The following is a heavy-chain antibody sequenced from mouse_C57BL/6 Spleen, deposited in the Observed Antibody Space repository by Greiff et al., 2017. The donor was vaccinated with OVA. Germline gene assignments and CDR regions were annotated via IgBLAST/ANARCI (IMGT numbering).Heavy chain of an antibody. Sequence: DVKLVESEGGLVQPGSSMKLSCTASGFTFSDYYMAWVRQVPEKGLEWVANINYDGSSTYYLDSLKSRFIISRDNAKNILYLQMSSLKSEDTATYYCARVLRGGFDYWGQGTTLTVSS. V-gene: IGHV5-16*01. CDR2: INYDGSST. CDR1: GFTFSDYY. J-gene: IGHJ2*01. D-gene: IGHD2-12*01. CDR3: ARVLRGGFDY.